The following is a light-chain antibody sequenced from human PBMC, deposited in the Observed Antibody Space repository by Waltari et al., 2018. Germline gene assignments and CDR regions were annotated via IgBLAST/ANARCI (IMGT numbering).Light chain of an antibody. Sequence: QSVLTQPPSVSGAPGQRVTISCTGSSSNIGAGSDVHWYQHLPSTAPKILIYDNYNRPSGVADRFSASKSGTSASLAITGLQAEDEADYYCQSYDSLSDSYVFGTGTKVTVL. J-gene: IGLJ1*01. V-gene: IGLV1-40*01. CDR3: QSYDSLSDSYV. CDR2: DNY. CDR1: SSNIGAGSD.